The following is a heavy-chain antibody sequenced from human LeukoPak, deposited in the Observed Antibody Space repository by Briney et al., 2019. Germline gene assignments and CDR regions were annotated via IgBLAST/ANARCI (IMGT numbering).Heavy chain of an antibody. CDR1: GGSISSSSYY. CDR2: IYYSGST. D-gene: IGHD6-19*01. J-gene: IGHJ3*02. V-gene: IGHV4-39*07. CDR3: GALAVADAFDI. Sequence: SETLSLTCTVSGGSISSSSYYWGWIRQPPGKGLEWIGSIYYSGSTYYNPSLKSRVTISVDTSKNQFSLKLSSVTAADTAVYYCGALAVADAFDIWGQGTVVTVSS.